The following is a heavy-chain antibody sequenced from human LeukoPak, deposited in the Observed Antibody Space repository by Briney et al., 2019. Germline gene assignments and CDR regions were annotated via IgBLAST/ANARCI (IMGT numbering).Heavy chain of an antibody. D-gene: IGHD3-10*01. Sequence: PSETLSLTCTVSGGSISSYYWSWIRQPAGKGLEWIGRIYTSGSTNYNPSLKSRVTMSVDTSKNQFSLKLSSVTAADTAVYYCAREQRITMVRGVGNPIDYWGQGTLVTVSS. CDR2: IYTSGST. V-gene: IGHV4-4*07. CDR1: GGSISSYY. J-gene: IGHJ4*02. CDR3: AREQRITMVRGVGNPIDY.